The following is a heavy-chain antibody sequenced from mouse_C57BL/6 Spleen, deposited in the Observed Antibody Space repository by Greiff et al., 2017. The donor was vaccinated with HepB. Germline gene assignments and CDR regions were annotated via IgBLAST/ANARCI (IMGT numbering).Heavy chain of an antibody. D-gene: IGHD1-1*01. J-gene: IGHJ1*03. CDR2: INPNNGGT. V-gene: IGHV1-18*01. Sequence: EVQLQQSGPELVKPGASVKIPCKASGYTFTDYNMDWVKQSHGKSLEWIGDINPNNGGTIYNQKFKGKATLTVDKSSSTAYMELRSLTSEDTAVYYCARWGRYGSSYWYFDVWGTGTTVTVSS. CDR3: ARWGRYGSSYWYFDV. CDR1: GYTFTDYN.